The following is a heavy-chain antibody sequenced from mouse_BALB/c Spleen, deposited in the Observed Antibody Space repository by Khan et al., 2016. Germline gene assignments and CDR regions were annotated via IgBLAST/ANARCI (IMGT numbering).Heavy chain of an antibody. D-gene: IGHD2-13*01. CDR1: EYTFTNYG. V-gene: IGHV9-3*02. CDR2: INTNTGEP. Sequence: QIQLVQSGHELKKPGETVKISCKASEYTFTNYGMNWVKQAPGKGLKWMGWINTNTGEPTYAEEFKGRFAFSLEASASTAYLQINNLKNEDSATYCCARTGDYPYYAMDYWGQGTSVTVSS. CDR3: ARTGDYPYYAMDY. J-gene: IGHJ4*01.